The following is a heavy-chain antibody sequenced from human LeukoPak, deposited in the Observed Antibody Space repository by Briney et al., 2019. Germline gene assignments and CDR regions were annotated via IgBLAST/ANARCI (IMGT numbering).Heavy chain of an antibody. J-gene: IGHJ5*02. CDR3: AKTVTQPKRGFDP. CDR2: ISGSGGST. CDR1: GFSFSDYY. V-gene: IGHV3-23*01. D-gene: IGHD4-11*01. Sequence: GGSLRLSCAASGFSFSDYYMSWIRQAPGKGLEWVSAISGSGGSTYYADSVKGRFTISRDNSKNTLYLQMNSLRAEDTAVYYCAKTVTQPKRGFDPWGQGTLVTVSS.